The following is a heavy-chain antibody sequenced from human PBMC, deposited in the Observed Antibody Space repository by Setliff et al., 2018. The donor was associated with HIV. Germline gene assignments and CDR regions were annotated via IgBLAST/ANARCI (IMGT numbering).Heavy chain of an antibody. V-gene: IGHV4-4*02. J-gene: IGHJ4*02. CDR3: AQSESGNQWELPFDY. CDR1: AGSISSDNW. Sequence: LSLTCAVSAGSISSDNWWTWVRQSPGKGLEWIGESDHSGSTNYNPSLKSRVTISVDTSKSQFSLKVRSVTAADTAVYYCAQSESGNQWELPFDYWGQGALVTVSS. CDR2: SDHSGST. D-gene: IGHD1-26*01.